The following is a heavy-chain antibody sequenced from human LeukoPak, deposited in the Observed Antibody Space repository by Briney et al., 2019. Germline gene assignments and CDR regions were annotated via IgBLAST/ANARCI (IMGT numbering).Heavy chain of an antibody. V-gene: IGHV3-21*01. CDR2: ISSTSNYI. CDR3: ARGXXXXXXAF. J-gene: IGHJ3*01. Sequence: PGGSLRLSCAASGFTFSTYAISWVRQAPGKGLEWVSCISSTSNYIFYADSVRGRFTISRDNAKNSLYLQMDSLRAEDTAVYYCARGXXXXXXAF. CDR1: GFTFSTYA.